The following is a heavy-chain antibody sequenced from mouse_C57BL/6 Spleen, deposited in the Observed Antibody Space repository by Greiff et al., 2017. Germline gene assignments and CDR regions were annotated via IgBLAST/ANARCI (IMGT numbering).Heavy chain of an antibody. D-gene: IGHD1-1*01. Sequence: VKLQQPGAELVMPGASVKLSCKASGYTFTSYWMHWVKQRPGQGLEWIGEIDPSDSYTNYNQKFKGKSTLTVDKSSSTAYMQLSSLTSEDSAVYYCALLRGWYFDVWGTGTTVTVSS. CDR3: ALLRGWYFDV. CDR1: GYTFTSYW. CDR2: IDPSDSYT. V-gene: IGHV1-69*01. J-gene: IGHJ1*03.